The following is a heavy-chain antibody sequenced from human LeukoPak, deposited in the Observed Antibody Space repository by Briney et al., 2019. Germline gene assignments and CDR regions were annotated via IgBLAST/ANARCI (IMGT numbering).Heavy chain of an antibody. V-gene: IGHV1-18*01. D-gene: IGHD6-13*01. CDR3: ARDRHIAAAVYYYYMDV. J-gene: IGHJ6*03. CDR2: INAYNGNT. CDR1: GGTFSNYA. Sequence: ASVKVSCKPSGGTFSNYAISWVRQAPGQGLEWMGWINAYNGNTDYAQRVQGRVTMTTDTSTSTAYMELRSLRSDDTAVYYCARDRHIAAAVYYYYMDVWGKGTPVTVSS.